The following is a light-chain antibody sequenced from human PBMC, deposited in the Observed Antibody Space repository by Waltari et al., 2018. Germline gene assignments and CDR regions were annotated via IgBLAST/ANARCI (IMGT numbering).Light chain of an antibody. CDR1: QGISSY. CDR2: AAS. J-gene: IGKJ2*03. Sequence: DIQMTKSPYSLSASVGDTVTITCRASQGISSYLNWVQQKPGKAPKLLISAASSLESGVPSRFSGSGSGTEFTLTISSLQPEDFAAYYCLQHNSYPYSFGQGTKVEIK. V-gene: IGKV1-17*01. CDR3: LQHNSYPYS.